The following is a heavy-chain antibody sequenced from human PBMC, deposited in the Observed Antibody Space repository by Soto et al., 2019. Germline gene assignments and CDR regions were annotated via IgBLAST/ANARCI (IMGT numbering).Heavy chain of an antibody. CDR2: ISGSGGST. J-gene: IGHJ4*02. Sequence: GGSLRLSCAASGFTFSSYAMSWVRQAPGKGLGWVSAISGSGGSTYYADSVKGRFTISRDNSKNTLYLQMNSLRAEDTAVYYCAKDGAVEMATIPYYFDYWGQGTLVTVSS. V-gene: IGHV3-23*01. D-gene: IGHD5-12*01. CDR3: AKDGAVEMATIPYYFDY. CDR1: GFTFSSYA.